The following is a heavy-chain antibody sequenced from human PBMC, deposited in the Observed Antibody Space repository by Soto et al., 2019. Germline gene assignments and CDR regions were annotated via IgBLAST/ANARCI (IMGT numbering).Heavy chain of an antibody. D-gene: IGHD2-21*02. CDR3: AVSEGCGGDCYPDY. V-gene: IGHV4-34*01. Sequence: SETLSLTCAVYGGSFSGYYWSWIRQPPGKGLEWIGEINHSGSTNSNPSLKSRVTISVETSKNQFSLKLSSVTAADTAVYYCAVSEGCGGDCYPDYWGQGTLVTVSS. CDR1: GGSFSGYY. J-gene: IGHJ4*02. CDR2: INHSGST.